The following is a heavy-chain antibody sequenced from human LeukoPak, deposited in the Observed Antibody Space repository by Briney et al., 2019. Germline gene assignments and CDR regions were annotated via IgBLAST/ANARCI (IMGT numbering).Heavy chain of an antibody. D-gene: IGHD3-16*01. CDR3: ATHGGWDFDY. Sequence: SETLSLTCTVSAGSISTNHHYWAWIRQPPGKELEWIGTIYHSGSTYDNPSLKSRVTISMDTSKNQFSLKLSSVTAADTAVYYCATHGGWDFDYWGQGTLVTVSS. J-gene: IGHJ4*02. V-gene: IGHV4-39*07. CDR2: IYHSGST. CDR1: AGSISTNHHY.